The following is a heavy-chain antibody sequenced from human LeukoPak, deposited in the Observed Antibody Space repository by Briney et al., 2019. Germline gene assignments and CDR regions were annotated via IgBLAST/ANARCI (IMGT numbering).Heavy chain of an antibody. CDR2: IYYSGST. CDR3: ARGDDYVWGYYFDY. V-gene: IGHV4-39*07. D-gene: IGHD3-16*01. J-gene: IGHJ4*02. CDR1: GGSISSSSYY. Sequence: SETLSLTCTVSGGSISSSSYYWGWIRQPPGKGLEWIGSIYYSGSTYYNPSLKSRVTISVDTSKNQFSLKLSSVTAADTAVYYCARGDDYVWGYYFDYWGQGTLVTVSS.